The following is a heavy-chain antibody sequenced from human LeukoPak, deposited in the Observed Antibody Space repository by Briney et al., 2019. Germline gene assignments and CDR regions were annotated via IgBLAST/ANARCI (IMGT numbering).Heavy chain of an antibody. Sequence: GGCLRLSCVGSRWTFSSYAMSGVGQAPGRGLEGVSAISGSGGSTYYAASVKGRFTTSRDNSKNTLYLQMNSLRAEDTAVYYCAKAGHYGDYVDYCGQGNLVTASS. J-gene: IGHJ4*02. V-gene: IGHV3-23*01. CDR1: RWTFSSYA. D-gene: IGHD4-17*01. CDR2: ISGSGGST. CDR3: AKAGHYGDYVDY.